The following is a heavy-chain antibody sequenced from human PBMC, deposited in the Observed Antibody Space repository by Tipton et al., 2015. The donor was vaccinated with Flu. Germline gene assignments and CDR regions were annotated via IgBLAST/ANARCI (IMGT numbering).Heavy chain of an antibody. CDR3: AKDREGYSSSTFDI. CDR1: GGSISSYY. V-gene: IGHV4-4*07. Sequence: TLSLTCTVSGGSISSYYWSWIRQPAGKGLEWIGRIYTSGSTNYNPSLKSRVTMSVDTSKNQFSLKLSSVTAADTAVYYCAKDREGYSSSTFDIWGQGTMVTVSS. D-gene: IGHD6-6*01. CDR2: IYTSGST. J-gene: IGHJ3*02.